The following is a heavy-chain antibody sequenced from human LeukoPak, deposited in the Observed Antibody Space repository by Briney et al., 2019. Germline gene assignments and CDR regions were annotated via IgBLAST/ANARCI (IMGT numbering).Heavy chain of an antibody. J-gene: IGHJ4*02. Sequence: SETLSLTCAVYGGSFSGYYWSWIRQPPGKGLEWIGEINHSGSTNYNPSLKSRVTISVDTSKNQFSLKLSSVTAADTAVYYYARVRSSRSSGYSYWGQGTLVTVSS. CDR1: GGSFSGYY. CDR2: INHSGST. D-gene: IGHD3-22*01. V-gene: IGHV4-34*01. CDR3: ARVRSSRSSGYSY.